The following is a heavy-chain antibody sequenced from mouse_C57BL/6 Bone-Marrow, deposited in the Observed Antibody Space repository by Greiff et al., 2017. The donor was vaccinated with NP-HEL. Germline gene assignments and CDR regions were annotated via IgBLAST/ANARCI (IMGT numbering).Heavy chain of an antibody. CDR1: GYTFTSYW. D-gene: IGHD2-4*01. CDR2: IDPNSGGT. J-gene: IGHJ4*01. Sequence: QQSCKASGYTFTSYWMHWVKQRPGRGLEWIGRIDPNSGGTKYNEKFKSKATLTVDKPSSTAYMQLSSLTSEDSAVYYCARRRGLRYAMDYWGQGTSVTVSS. CDR3: ARRRGLRYAMDY. V-gene: IGHV1-72*01.